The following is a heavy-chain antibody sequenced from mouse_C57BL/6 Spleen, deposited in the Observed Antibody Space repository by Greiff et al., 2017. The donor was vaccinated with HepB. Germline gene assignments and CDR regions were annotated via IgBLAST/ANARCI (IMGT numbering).Heavy chain of an antibody. J-gene: IGHJ1*03. CDR3: ARKGYYYGSSSWYFDV. V-gene: IGHV1-55*01. Sequence: VQLQQPGAELVKPGASVKMSCKASGYTFTSYWITWVKQRPGQGLEWIGDIYPGSGSTNYNEKFKSKATLTVDTSSSTAYMQLSSLTSEDSAVYYCARKGYYYGSSSWYFDVWGTGTTVTVSS. CDR1: GYTFTSYW. D-gene: IGHD1-1*01. CDR2: IYPGSGST.